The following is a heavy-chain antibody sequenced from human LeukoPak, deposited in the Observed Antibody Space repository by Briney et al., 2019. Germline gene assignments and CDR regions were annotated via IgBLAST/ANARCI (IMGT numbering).Heavy chain of an antibody. CDR3: ARVFYDSSGHNAFDI. CDR1: GGSISSGTNY. Sequence: SQTLSLTCTVSGGSISSGTNYWTWIRQPAGRGLEWIGYIYYSGSTNYNPSLKSRVTISVDTSKNQFSLKLSSVTAADTAVYYCARVFYDSSGHNAFDIWGQGTMVTVSS. D-gene: IGHD3-22*01. V-gene: IGHV4-61*10. J-gene: IGHJ3*02. CDR2: IYYSGST.